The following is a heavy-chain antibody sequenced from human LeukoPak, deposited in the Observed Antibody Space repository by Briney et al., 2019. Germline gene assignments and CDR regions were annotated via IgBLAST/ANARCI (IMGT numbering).Heavy chain of an antibody. CDR1: GGSISSSSYY. J-gene: IGHJ3*01. CDR3: ARPQRGN. V-gene: IGHV4-39*01. CDR2: IYYSGST. D-gene: IGHD3-10*01. Sequence: SETLSLTCTVSGGSISSSSYYWGWIRQPPGKGLEWIGSIYYSGSTHYNPSLKTRVTASVDTSKNQFSLTLTSVTAADTAVYYCARPQRGNWGQGTMVTVSS.